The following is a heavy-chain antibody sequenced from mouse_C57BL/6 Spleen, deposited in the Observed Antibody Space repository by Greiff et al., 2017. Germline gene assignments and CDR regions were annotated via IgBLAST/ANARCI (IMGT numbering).Heavy chain of an antibody. J-gene: IGHJ3*01. Sequence: VQLQQPGAELVMPGASVKLSCKASGYTFTSYWMHWVKQRPGQGLEWIGEIDPSDSYPNYNQKFKGKSALTVDKSSSTAYMQLSSLTSEDSAVYYCASTRMTTTGFAYWGQGTLVTVSA. CDR2: IDPSDSYP. V-gene: IGHV1-69*01. CDR1: GYTFTSYW. D-gene: IGHD2-4*01. CDR3: ASTRMTTTGFAY.